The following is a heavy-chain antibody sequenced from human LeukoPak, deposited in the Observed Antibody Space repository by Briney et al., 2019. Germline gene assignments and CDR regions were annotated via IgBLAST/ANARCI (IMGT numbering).Heavy chain of an antibody. D-gene: IGHD6-19*01. J-gene: IGHJ5*02. V-gene: IGHV4-38-2*01. CDR2: IYHSGST. CDR1: GYSISSGYY. Sequence: KASETLSLTCAVSGYSISSGYYWGWIRQPPGKGLEWIGSIYHSGSTYYNPSLKSRVTISVDTSKNQFSLKLSSVTAADTAVYYCARGTAGYSSGWKRENWFDPWGQGTLVTVSS. CDR3: ARGTAGYSSGWKRENWFDP.